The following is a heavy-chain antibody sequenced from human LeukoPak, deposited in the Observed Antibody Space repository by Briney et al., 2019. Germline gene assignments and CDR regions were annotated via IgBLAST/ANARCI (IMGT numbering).Heavy chain of an antibody. CDR2: IYTSGST. D-gene: IGHD2-2*01. J-gene: IGHJ1*01. Sequence: SETLSLTCTVSGGSISSGSYYWSWIRQPAGKGLEWIGRIYTSGSTNYNPSLKSRVTISVDTSKNQFSLKLSSATAADTAVYYCARERREPPTSYWGQGTLVTVSS. CDR3: ARERREPPTSY. V-gene: IGHV4-61*02. CDR1: GGSISSGSYY.